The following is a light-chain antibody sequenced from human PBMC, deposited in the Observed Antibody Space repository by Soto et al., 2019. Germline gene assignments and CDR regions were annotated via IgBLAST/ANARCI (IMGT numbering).Light chain of an antibody. J-gene: IGLJ2*01. V-gene: IGLV2-8*01. CDR3: CSYAGTNTGI. CDR1: NRDVGVYNY. Sequence: QSALTQPPSASGSPGQSVTMSCTGTNRDVGVYNYVSWYQHHPGKAPKLIISEVSKRPSGVPDRFSGSKSGNTASLTVSGLQAEDEADYYCCSYAGTNTGIFGGGTKLTVL. CDR2: EVS.